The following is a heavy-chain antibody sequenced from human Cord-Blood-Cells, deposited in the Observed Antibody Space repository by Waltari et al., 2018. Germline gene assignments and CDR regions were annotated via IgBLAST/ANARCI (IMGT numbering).Heavy chain of an antibody. CDR2: INPNSGGT. V-gene: IGHV1-2*02. J-gene: IGHJ3*02. CDR3: ARPGIAAAGTFAFDI. CDR1: GYTFTGYY. D-gene: IGHD6-13*01. Sequence: QVQLVQSGAEVKKPGASVKASCKASGYTFTGYYMHWLRQAPGQGLEWMGWINPNSGGTNYAQKFQGRVTMTRDTSISTAYMELSRLRSDDTAVYYCARPGIAAAGTFAFDIWGQGTMVTVSS.